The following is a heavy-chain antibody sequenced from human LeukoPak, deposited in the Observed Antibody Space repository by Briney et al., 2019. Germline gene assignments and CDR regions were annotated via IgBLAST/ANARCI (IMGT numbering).Heavy chain of an antibody. V-gene: IGHV3-21*01. D-gene: IGHD5-24*01. CDR3: ARAPRGLQLYYLDY. CDR2: ISSSSSYI. CDR1: GFTFSSYS. Sequence: GGSLRLSCAASGFTFSSYSMNWVRQAPGKGLEWVSSISSSSSYIYYADSVKGRFTISRDNAKNSLYLQMNSLRAEDTAVYYCARAPRGLQLYYLDYWGQGTLVTVSS. J-gene: IGHJ4*02.